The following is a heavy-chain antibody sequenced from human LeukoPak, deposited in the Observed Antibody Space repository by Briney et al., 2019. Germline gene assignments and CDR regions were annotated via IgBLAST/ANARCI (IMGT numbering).Heavy chain of an antibody. D-gene: IGHD2-8*01. CDR2: INPSGGST. J-gene: IGHJ4*02. CDR3: ARDSSLGVEIDY. CDR1: GYTFTSYY. Sequence: GASVKVSCKASGYTFTSYYMHWVRQAPGQGLEWMGIINPSGGSTSYAQKSQGRVTMTRDTSTSTVYMELSSLRSEDTAVYYCARDSSLGVEIDYWGQGTLVTVSS. V-gene: IGHV1-46*01.